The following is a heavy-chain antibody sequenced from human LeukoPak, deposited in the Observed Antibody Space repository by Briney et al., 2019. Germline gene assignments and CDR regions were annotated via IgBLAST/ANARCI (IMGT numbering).Heavy chain of an antibody. D-gene: IGHD4-17*01. J-gene: IGHJ6*03. CDR3: ARGAVTTGLVYYYYYMDV. CDR1: GGSISNSKYY. CDR2: IAYSGHT. Sequence: SETLSLTCTVSGGSISNSKYYWGWIRQPPGKGLEWIASIAYSGHTYYNPSLKSRVTISLDTSRDQFSLKLNSVTAADTAVYYCARGAVTTGLVYYYYYMDVWGKGTTVTVSS. V-gene: IGHV4-39*07.